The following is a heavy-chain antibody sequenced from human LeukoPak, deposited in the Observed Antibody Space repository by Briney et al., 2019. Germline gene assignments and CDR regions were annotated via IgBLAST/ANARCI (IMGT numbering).Heavy chain of an antibody. D-gene: IGHD6-19*01. CDR3: TTDAEAVAGTDY. Sequence: GGSLRLSCAAAGFTFSSYAMSWVRQAPGKGLEWVGRIKSKTDGGTTDYAAPVKGRFTISRDDSKNTLYLQMNSLKTEDTAVYYCTTDAEAVAGTDYWGQGTLVTVSS. J-gene: IGHJ4*02. V-gene: IGHV3-15*01. CDR2: IKSKTDGGTT. CDR1: GFTFSSYA.